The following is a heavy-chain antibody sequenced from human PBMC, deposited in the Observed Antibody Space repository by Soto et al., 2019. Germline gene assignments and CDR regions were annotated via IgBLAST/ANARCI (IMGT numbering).Heavy chain of an antibody. J-gene: IGHJ6*02. V-gene: IGHV1-18*04. CDR1: GYSFPTHG. D-gene: IGHD4-17*01. Sequence: ASVKVSCKASGYSFPTHGISWVRRAPGHGLEWMGWISAYNGDTHYVQRFQGRLTMTTDTSTSTAYMELRSLTSDDTAVYYCARDPPFSGILRGTPLMDVWGQGTKVTVSS. CDR3: ARDPPFSGILRGTPLMDV. CDR2: ISAYNGDT.